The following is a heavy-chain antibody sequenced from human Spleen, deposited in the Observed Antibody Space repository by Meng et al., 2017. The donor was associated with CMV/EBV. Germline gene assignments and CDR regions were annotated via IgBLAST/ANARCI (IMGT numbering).Heavy chain of an antibody. CDR3: ARFYCSGGSCYSEY. V-gene: IGHV4-4*07. CDR1: GGSISSYY. J-gene: IGHJ4*02. D-gene: IGHD2-15*01. Sequence: SETLSLTCTVSGGSISSYYWSWIRQPAGKGLEWIGRIYTSGSTNYNPSLKSRVTISVDTSKNQFSLKLSSVTAADTAVYYCARFYCSGGSCYSEYWGQGTLVTVSS. CDR2: IYTSGST.